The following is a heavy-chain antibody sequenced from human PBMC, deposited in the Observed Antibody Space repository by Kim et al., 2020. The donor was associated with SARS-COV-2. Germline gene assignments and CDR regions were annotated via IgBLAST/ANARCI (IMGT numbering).Heavy chain of an antibody. CDR2: IYPGDSDI. CDR3: TKSRLGFSSTWNYGMDV. Sequence: GESLKISCKGSGYSFSTYWIGWVRQMAGKGLEWMGSIYPGDSDIKYNPSFQGQVTFSADKSISTAYVQWSSLKASDTATFYCTKSRLGFSSTWNYGMDVWGQGTTVTVSS. V-gene: IGHV5-51*01. J-gene: IGHJ6*02. CDR1: GYSFSTYW. D-gene: IGHD6-13*01.